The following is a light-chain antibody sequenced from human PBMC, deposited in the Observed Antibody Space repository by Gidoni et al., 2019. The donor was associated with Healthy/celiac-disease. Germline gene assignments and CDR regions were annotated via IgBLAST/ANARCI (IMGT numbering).Light chain of an antibody. CDR3: QQYGSSPVFT. CDR1: QSVSSSY. V-gene: IGKV3-20*01. CDR2: GAS. J-gene: IGKJ3*01. Sequence: EIVLPQSPGTLSLSPGERATLSCRASQSVSSSYLAWYQHKPGQAPRLLIYGASSRATGIPDRSSGSGSGTDFTLTISRLEPEDFAVYYCQQYGSSPVFTFGPGTKVDIK.